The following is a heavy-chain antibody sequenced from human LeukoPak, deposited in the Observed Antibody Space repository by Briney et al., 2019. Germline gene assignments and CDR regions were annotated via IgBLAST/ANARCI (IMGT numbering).Heavy chain of an antibody. V-gene: IGHV1-69*13. CDR3: AREFTSIAARPSAFDI. Sequence: SVKVSCKASGGTFSSYAISWVRQAPGQGLEWMGGIIPIFGTANYAQKFQGRVTITADESTSTAYMELSSLRSEDTAVYYCAREFTSIAARPSAFDIWGQGTMVTVSS. CDR2: IIPIFGTA. D-gene: IGHD6-6*01. CDR1: GGTFSSYA. J-gene: IGHJ3*02.